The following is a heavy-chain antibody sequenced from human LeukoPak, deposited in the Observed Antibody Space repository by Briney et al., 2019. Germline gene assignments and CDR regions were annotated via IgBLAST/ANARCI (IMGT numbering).Heavy chain of an antibody. CDR1: GGSISSHY. J-gene: IGHJ4*02. Sequence: SETLSLTCTVSGGSISSHYWSWIRQPPGKGLEWIGYIYYSGTTNYNPSLKSRVTISVDTSKNQFSLKLSSVTAADTAMYYCARDRSGWYGSDYWGQGTLVTVSS. D-gene: IGHD6-19*01. V-gene: IGHV4-59*11. CDR3: ARDRSGWYGSDY. CDR2: IYYSGTT.